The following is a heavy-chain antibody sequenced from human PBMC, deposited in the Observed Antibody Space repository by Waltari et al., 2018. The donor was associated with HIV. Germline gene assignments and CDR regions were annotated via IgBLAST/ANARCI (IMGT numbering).Heavy chain of an antibody. CDR1: DFTLNNAW. J-gene: IGHJ4*01. Sequence: EVQLVESGGGLVKPGGSLRLSCTASDFTLNNAWMSWVRQAPGKGMEWVGRIKSKADGGTKKYAAPVKGRFSIARDDSKNTLSLQMKSLKTEDTAVYYCTTSLSYWGHGTLVTVSS. CDR3: TTSLSY. V-gene: IGHV3-15*01. CDR2: IKSKADGGTK.